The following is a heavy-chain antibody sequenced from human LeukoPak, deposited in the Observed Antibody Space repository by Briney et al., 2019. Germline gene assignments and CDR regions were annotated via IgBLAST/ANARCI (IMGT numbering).Heavy chain of an antibody. J-gene: IGHJ4*02. Sequence: QPGRSLRLSCAASGFTFSDYGLHWVRQAPGKGLEWVAVMSYDGSNKYYADSVRGRFTISRDNSKNTLYLQMNSLRAEDTAVYYCARDYDILTGYFRGGFDYWGQGTLVTVSS. D-gene: IGHD3-9*01. CDR3: ARDYDILTGYFRGGFDY. CDR1: GFTFSDYG. CDR2: MSYDGSNK. V-gene: IGHV3-30*03.